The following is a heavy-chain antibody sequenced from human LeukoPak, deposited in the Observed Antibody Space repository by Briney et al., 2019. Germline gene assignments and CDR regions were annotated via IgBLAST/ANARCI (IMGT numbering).Heavy chain of an antibody. Sequence: GESLRLSCAASGFTFSSYWMSWVRQAPGRGLEWVANINQDGSEKYYVDSVRGRLTISRDNAKNSLYLQMNSLRAEDTAVYYCAREMVGIITGTPNYDAFDIWGQGTMVTVSS. CDR1: GFTFSSYW. D-gene: IGHD1-20*01. CDR3: AREMVGIITGTPNYDAFDI. CDR2: INQDGSEK. J-gene: IGHJ3*02. V-gene: IGHV3-7*03.